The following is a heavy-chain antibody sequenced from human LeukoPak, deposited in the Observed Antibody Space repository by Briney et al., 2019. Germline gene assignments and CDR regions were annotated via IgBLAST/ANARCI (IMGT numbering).Heavy chain of an antibody. J-gene: IGHJ4*01. Sequence: GGSLRLSCAASGFTFSSYGMHWVRQAPGKGLEWVAVIWYDGSNKYYADSVKGRFTISRDNSKNTLYLQMNSLRAEDTAVYYCARDRYSYGSRDFDYWGHGTLVTVSS. CDR2: IWYDGSNK. V-gene: IGHV3-33*01. CDR3: ARDRYSYGSRDFDY. CDR1: GFTFSSYG. D-gene: IGHD5-18*01.